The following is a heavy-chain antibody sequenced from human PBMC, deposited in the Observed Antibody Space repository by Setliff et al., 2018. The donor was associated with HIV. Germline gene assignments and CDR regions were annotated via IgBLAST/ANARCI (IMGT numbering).Heavy chain of an antibody. CDR1: GDSISRNNYH. Sequence: PSETLSLTCSVSGDSISRNNYHWGWIRQAPGKGLEWIGSISNSGTAYYNPSLKSRVSLSVDTSKNAISLKLTSLTAADTAVYFCATNSDSLHNYFDSWGRGTLVTVSS. CDR2: ISNSGTA. V-gene: IGHV4-39*07. CDR3: ATNSDSLHNYFDS. J-gene: IGHJ5*01. D-gene: IGHD2-8*01.